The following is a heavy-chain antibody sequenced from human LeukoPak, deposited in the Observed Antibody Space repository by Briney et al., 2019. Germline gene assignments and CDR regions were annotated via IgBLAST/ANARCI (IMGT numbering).Heavy chain of an antibody. CDR2: INHSGST. CDR3: ARHYGP. V-gene: IGHV4-34*01. D-gene: IGHD3-16*01. Sequence: SETLSLTCAVYGGSFSGNYWSWIRQPPGKGLEWIGEINHSGSTNYNPSLKSRVTISVDTSKKQFSLKLNSVTAADTAVYYCARHYGPWGQGTLVTVSS. J-gene: IGHJ5*02. CDR1: GGSFSGNY.